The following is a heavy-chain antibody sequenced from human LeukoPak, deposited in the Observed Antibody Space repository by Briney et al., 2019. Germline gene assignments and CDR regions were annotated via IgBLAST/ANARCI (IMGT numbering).Heavy chain of an antibody. Sequence: PGRSLRLSCAASGFTFSSYAMHWVRQAPGKGLEWVAVISCDGSNKYYADSVKGRFTISRDNSKNTLYLQMNSLRAEDTAVYYCARAYLRLGELSALDYWGQGTLVTVSS. D-gene: IGHD3-16*02. V-gene: IGHV3-30*04. CDR3: ARAYLRLGELSALDY. CDR1: GFTFSSYA. CDR2: ISCDGSNK. J-gene: IGHJ4*02.